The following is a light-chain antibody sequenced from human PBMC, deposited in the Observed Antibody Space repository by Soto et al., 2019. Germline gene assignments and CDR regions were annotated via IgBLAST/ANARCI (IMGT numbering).Light chain of an antibody. J-gene: IGKJ3*01. CDR1: QGISSY. CDR2: AAS. Sequence: AIRMTQSPSSFSASTGDRVTITCRASQGISSYLAWYQQKPGKAPKLLIYAASTLQSGVPSMFSGSGSGTDFTLTISCLQSEDFATASCQQYSSYTLTFGPGTKVDI. V-gene: IGKV1-8*01. CDR3: QQYSSYTLT.